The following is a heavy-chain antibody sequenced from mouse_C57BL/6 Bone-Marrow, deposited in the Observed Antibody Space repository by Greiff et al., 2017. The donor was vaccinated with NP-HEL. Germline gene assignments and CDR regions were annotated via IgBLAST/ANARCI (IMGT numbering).Heavy chain of an antibody. Sequence: EVKLMESGGGLVQPGGSLSLSCAASGFTFTDYYMSWVRQPPGKALEWLGFIRNKANGYTTEYSASVKGRFTISRDNSQSILYLQMNALRAEDSATYYCARYGYQFDYWGQGTTLTVSS. V-gene: IGHV7-3*01. D-gene: IGHD2-2*01. CDR2: IRNKANGYTT. CDR1: GFTFTDYY. CDR3: ARYGYQFDY. J-gene: IGHJ2*01.